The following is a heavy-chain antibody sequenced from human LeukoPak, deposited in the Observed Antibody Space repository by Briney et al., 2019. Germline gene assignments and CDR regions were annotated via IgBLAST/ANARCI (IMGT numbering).Heavy chain of an antibody. V-gene: IGHV3-30*02. CDR2: IRYDGSNK. D-gene: IGHD3-22*01. CDR3: AKGGRYYYGSSVTSLPDY. Sequence: PGGSLRLSCAASGFTFSSYGMHWVRQAPGKGLEWVAFIRYDGSNKYYADSVKGRFTISRDNSKNTLYPQMNSLRAEDTAVYYCAKGGRYYYGSSVTSLPDYWGQGTLVTVSS. CDR1: GFTFSSYG. J-gene: IGHJ4*02.